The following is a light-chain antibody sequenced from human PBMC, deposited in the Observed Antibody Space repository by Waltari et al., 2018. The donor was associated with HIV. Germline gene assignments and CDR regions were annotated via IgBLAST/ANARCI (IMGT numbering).Light chain of an antibody. CDR1: ALPKQN. CDR2: QET. V-gene: IGLV3-25*03. CDR3: QSTDRSGTYWV. J-gene: IGLJ3*02. Sequence: SYELTQPPSVSVSPGQTARITCSGDALPKQNAYWFHQKPGQAPVLVIYQETERPSGIPERLSGSSLGTMVTLTITGVQAEDEADYYCQSTDRSGTYWVFGGGTKLTVL.